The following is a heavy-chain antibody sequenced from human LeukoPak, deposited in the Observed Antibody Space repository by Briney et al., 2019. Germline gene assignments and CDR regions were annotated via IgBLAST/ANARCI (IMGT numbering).Heavy chain of an antibody. V-gene: IGHV1-8*01. Sequence: GASVKVSCKASGYTFTSYVINWVRQATGQGLEWMGWMNPNSGNTGYAQKFQGRVTMTRNTSINTAYMELSSLRSEDTAVYYCARGYCSSTRCSHWFDPWGQGTLVTVSS. CDR2: MNPNSGNT. J-gene: IGHJ5*02. CDR1: GYTFTSYV. D-gene: IGHD2-2*01. CDR3: ARGYCSSTRCSHWFDP.